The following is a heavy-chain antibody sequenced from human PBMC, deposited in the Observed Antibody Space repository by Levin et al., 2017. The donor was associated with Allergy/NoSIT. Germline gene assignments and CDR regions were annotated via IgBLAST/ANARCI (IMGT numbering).Heavy chain of an antibody. J-gene: IGHJ6*02. V-gene: IGHV4-4*09. CDR1: GASISNFY. CDR2: IYHSGST. Sequence: SETLSLTCTVSGASISNFYWTWIRQPPGKGLEWIGFIYHSGSTNYSPSLKSRATISVDTSKNQCSLRLTSVTAADTAVYYCSTSYGGAVAGWRYYYYCGMDVWGQGTTVTVSS. CDR3: STSYGGAVAGWRYYYYCGMDV. D-gene: IGHD3-16*01.